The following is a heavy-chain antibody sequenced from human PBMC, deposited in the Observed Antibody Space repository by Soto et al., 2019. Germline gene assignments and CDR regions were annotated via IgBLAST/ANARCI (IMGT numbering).Heavy chain of an antibody. CDR2: INWNSGSI. CDR1: GFSFDDYA. D-gene: IGHD3-10*01. J-gene: IGHJ6*02. V-gene: IGHV3-9*01. CDR3: AKDRGSGSYAAIYYYYGMDV. Sequence: EEQLVESGGGLVQPGRSLRLSCAASGFSFDDYAIHWVRQAPGKGLEWVPGINWNSGSIGYADSVKGRFTISRDNAKTSLYLQMNSLRVEDTALYYCAKDRGSGSYAAIYYYYGMDVWGQGTTVTVSS.